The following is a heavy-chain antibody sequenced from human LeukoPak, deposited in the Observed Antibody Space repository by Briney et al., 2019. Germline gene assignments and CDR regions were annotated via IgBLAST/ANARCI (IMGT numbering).Heavy chain of an antibody. CDR1: GYSISSGYY. D-gene: IGHD1-26*01. J-gene: IGHJ4*02. CDR2: IYYSGST. CDR3: ARTEWGAFDY. Sequence: PSETLSLTCTVSGYSISSGYYWGWIRQPPGKGLEWIGSIYYSGSTYYNPSLKSRVTISVDTSKNQFSLKLSSVTAADTAVYYCARTEWGAFDYWGQGTLVTVSS. V-gene: IGHV4-38-2*02.